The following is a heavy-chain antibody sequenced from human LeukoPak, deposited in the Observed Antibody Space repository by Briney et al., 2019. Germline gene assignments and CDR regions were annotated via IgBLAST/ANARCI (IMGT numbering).Heavy chain of an antibody. CDR1: GFTFSGSA. J-gene: IGHJ5*02. V-gene: IGHV3-73*01. CDR2: IRSKANSYAT. CDR3: TAPHTLGYCSSTSCQYNWFDP. Sequence: PGGSLRLSCAASGFTFSGSAMHWVRQASGKGLEWVGRIRSKANSYATAYAASVKGRFTISRDDSKNTAYLQMNSLKTEDTAVYYCTAPHTLGYCSSTSCQYNWFDPWGQGTLVTVSS. D-gene: IGHD2-2*01.